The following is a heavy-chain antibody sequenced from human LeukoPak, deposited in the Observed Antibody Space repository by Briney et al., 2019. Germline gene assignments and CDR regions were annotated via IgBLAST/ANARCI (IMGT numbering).Heavy chain of an antibody. Sequence: SETLSLTCTVSGGSISSYYWSWIRQPPGKGLEWIGYIYYSGSTNCNPSLNSRVTISVDTSKNQFSLRLSSVTPADTAVYYCARAPYYDSSGYYYWLDIWGQGTMVTVSS. CDR2: IYYSGST. CDR3: ARAPYYDSSGYYYWLDI. D-gene: IGHD3-22*01. CDR1: GGSISSYY. V-gene: IGHV4-59*01. J-gene: IGHJ3*02.